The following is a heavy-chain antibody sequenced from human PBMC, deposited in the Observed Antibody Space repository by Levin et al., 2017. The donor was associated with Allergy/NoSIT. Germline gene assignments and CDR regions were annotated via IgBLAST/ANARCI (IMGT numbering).Heavy chain of an antibody. Sequence: SETLSLTCTVSGGSISSGGYYWSWIRQHPGTGLEWIGYIYYSGSTYYNPSLKSRVTISVDTSKNQFSLKLSSVTAADTAVYYCARVVGAETTVANPYKNAFDIWGQGTMVTVSS. CDR3: ARVVGAETTVANPYKNAFDI. CDR2: IYYSGST. CDR1: GGSISSGGYY. J-gene: IGHJ3*02. V-gene: IGHV4-31*03. D-gene: IGHD4-23*01.